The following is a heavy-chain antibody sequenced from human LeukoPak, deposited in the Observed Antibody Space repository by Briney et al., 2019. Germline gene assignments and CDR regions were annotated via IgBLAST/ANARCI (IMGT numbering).Heavy chain of an antibody. CDR1: GFTFSSYE. V-gene: IGHV3-48*03. J-gene: IGHJ4*02. Sequence: QPGGSLRLSCAASGFTFSSYEMNWVRQAPGKGLEWVSYISSSGSTIYYADSVKGRFTISRDNAKNSLYLQMNSLRAEDTAVYYCARVSIPSGWYAFHDYWGQGTLVTVSS. D-gene: IGHD6-19*01. CDR2: ISSSGSTI. CDR3: ARVSIPSGWYAFHDY.